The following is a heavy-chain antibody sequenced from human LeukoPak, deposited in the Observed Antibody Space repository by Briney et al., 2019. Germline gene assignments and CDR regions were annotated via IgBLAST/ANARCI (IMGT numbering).Heavy chain of an antibody. Sequence: PSETLSLTCTVSGDSISSSSYYWGWLRQPPGKGWEGIGSIYYSGSTSYNPSLQSRFTISVDTSKNQFSLNLSSVTAADTPVYYCARRSSGWSVLWYFNLWGRGTLVTVSS. D-gene: IGHD6-19*01. CDR1: GDSISSSSYY. CDR3: ARRSSGWSVLWYFNL. V-gene: IGHV4-39*01. J-gene: IGHJ2*01. CDR2: IYYSGST.